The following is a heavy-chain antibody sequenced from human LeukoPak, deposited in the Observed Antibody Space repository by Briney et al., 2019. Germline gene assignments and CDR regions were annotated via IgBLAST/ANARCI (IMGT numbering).Heavy chain of an antibody. J-gene: IGHJ6*03. Sequence: SETLSLTCAVYGGSFSGYYWSWIRQPPGKGLEWIGEINHSGSTNYSPSLKSRVTISVDTSKNQLSLKLSSVTAADTAVYCCARLLGGSNYYYSYYMDVWGKGTTVTVSS. CDR3: ARLLGGSNYYYSYYMDV. V-gene: IGHV4-34*01. D-gene: IGHD4-11*01. CDR1: GGSFSGYY. CDR2: INHSGST.